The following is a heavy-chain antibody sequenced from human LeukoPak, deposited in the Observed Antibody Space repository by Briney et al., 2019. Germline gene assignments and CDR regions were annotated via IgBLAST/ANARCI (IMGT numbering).Heavy chain of an antibody. CDR2: IQYDGIKK. CDR1: VFSFSHYG. J-gene: IGHJ3*01. D-gene: IGHD3-22*01. V-gene: IGHV3-30*02. Sequence: GGSLSLSCATSVFSFSHYGMHWVRQAPGKGLEGVAFIQYDGIKKYYVDSAKSRFTVSRDDSQKTLYLQMNRLRPEDTAVYYCCKEQLNMINVAITDDAFDVWGQGTVVTVSS. CDR3: CKEQLNMINVAITDDAFDV.